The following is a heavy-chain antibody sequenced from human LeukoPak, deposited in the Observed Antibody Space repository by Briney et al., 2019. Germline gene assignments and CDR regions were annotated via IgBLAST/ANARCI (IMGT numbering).Heavy chain of an antibody. Sequence: GGSLRLSCAASGFTFSSYAMHWVRQAPGKGLEWVAVISYDGSNKYYADSVKGRFSISRDNSKNTLYLQMNSLRAEDTAVYYCARGMVRDDAFDIWGQGTMVTVSS. V-gene: IGHV3-30-3*01. CDR1: GFTFSSYA. CDR2: ISYDGSNK. D-gene: IGHD3-10*01. CDR3: ARGMVRDDAFDI. J-gene: IGHJ3*02.